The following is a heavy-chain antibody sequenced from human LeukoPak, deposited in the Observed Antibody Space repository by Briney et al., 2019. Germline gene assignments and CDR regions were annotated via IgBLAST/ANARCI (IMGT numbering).Heavy chain of an antibody. D-gene: IGHD3-22*01. CDR2: VSPGDSET. CDR3: ARVPDRSGYFYYFDF. J-gene: IGHJ4*02. CDR1: GSIFSNYW. Sequence: GDSLKISCQRSGSIFSNYWIGWVRQIPGKGLEWMGIVSPGDSETRYSPSFQGQVTSSADKSTSTAYLQWSSLKASDTAMFYCARVPDRSGYFYYFDFWGQGTLVTVSA. V-gene: IGHV5-51*01.